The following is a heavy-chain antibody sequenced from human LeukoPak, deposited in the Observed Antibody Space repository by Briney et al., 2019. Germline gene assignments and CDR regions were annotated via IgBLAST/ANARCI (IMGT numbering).Heavy chain of an antibody. D-gene: IGHD5-24*01. Sequence: SSETLSLTCTVSGGSISSYTWSWIRQPPGKGLEWIGYIFYTGNTNYNPSYNTHDKPPPKSRGTISGDTSNKQSSLKLSSLTAADTAVYYCARAGPRRDGYNGDYWGQGTLVTVSS. J-gene: IGHJ4*02. CDR3: ARAGPRRDGYNGDY. CDR1: GGSISSYT. V-gene: IGHV4-59*01. CDR2: IFYTGNT.